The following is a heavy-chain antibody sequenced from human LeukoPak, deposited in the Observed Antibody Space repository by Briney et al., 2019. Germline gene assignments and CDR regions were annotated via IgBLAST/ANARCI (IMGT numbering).Heavy chain of an antibody. CDR1: GYTFTSYY. CDR2: INPSGGST. CDR3: ARGIVVVTAMDY. V-gene: IGHV1-46*01. J-gene: IGHJ4*02. D-gene: IGHD2-21*02. Sequence: ASVKVSCKASGYTFTSYYMHWVRQAPGQGLEWMGIINPSGGSTSYAQKFQGRVTMTRDTSTNTAYMELRSLRSDDTAVYYCARGIVVVTAMDYWGQGTLVTVSS.